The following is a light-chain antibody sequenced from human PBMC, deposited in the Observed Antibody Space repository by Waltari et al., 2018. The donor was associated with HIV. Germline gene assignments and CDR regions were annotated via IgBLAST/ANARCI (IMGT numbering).Light chain of an antibody. V-gene: IGKV3-15*01. CDR2: GAS. J-gene: IGKJ4*01. CDR1: QSLGYN. Sequence: EVVITPSPAILSVSPGERASLSSRASQSLGYNLAWYQQKLGQAPRLLIYGASIRATGIPARFSGSGSGTDFTLASSSLQAEDFALYFCQQYENVVTFGGGTRVE. CDR3: QQYENVVT.